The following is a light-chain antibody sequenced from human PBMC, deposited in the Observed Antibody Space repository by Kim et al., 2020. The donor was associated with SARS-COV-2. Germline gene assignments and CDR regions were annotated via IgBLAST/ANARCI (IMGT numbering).Light chain of an antibody. CDR2: EGS. V-gene: IGLV2-23*01. CDR3: CSYAGSRWV. J-gene: IGLJ3*02. CDR1: SSDVGSYNL. Sequence: PGKSITISCTGTSSDVGSYNLVSWYQQHPGKAPKLMIYEGSKRPSGVSNRFSGSKSGNTASLTISGLQAEDEADYYCCSYAGSRWVFGGGTQLTVL.